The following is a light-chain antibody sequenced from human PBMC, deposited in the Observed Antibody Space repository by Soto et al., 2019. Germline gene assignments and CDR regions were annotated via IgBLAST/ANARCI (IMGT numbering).Light chain of an antibody. J-gene: IGLJ1*01. CDR3: CSYTTTTAYV. V-gene: IGLV2-14*03. CDR2: GVT. Sequence: QSALTQPASVSGSPGQSITISCTGTSSDIVSYNYISWYQQYPDKGPKLMIYGVTNRPSGVSNRFSGSKSGYTASLTISGLQAEDEADYYCCSYTTTTAYVFGTGTKLTVL. CDR1: SSDIVSYNY.